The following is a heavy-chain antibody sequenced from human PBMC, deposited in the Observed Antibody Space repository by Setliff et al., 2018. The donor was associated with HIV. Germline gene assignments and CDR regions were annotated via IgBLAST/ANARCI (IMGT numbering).Heavy chain of an antibody. J-gene: IGHJ3*02. CDR3: AREGAGPTDDAFDI. Sequence: ASVKVSCKASGYTFISYDINWVRQATGQGLEWMGWMNPNIGKTAYAQKFQGRVTMTRNTSISTAYMELSSLRSDETAVYYCAREGAGPTDDAFDIWGQGTMVTVSS. V-gene: IGHV1-8*02. CDR1: GYTFISYD. D-gene: IGHD4-17*01. CDR2: MNPNIGKT.